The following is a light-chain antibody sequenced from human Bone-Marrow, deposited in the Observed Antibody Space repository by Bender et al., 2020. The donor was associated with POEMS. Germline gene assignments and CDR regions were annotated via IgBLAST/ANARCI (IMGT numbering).Light chain of an antibody. Sequence: SYVLTQPPSVSVAPGQTASIACGGSDIGRETVQWYQQKPGQAPLLVVYDDSDRPSGIPERFSGSNSGDTATLTINRVVAGDEADYYCQVWDTRSSRPVFGGGTKLTVL. CDR3: QVWDTRSSRPV. CDR1: DIGRET. V-gene: IGLV3-21*02. CDR2: DDS. J-gene: IGLJ2*01.